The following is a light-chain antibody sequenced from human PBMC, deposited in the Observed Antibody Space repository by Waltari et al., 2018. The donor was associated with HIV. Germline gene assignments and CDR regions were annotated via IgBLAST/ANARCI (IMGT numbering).Light chain of an antibody. J-gene: IGLJ1*01. CDR2: DVS. CDR1: SNDVGSSNY. Sequence: QSALTQPASVSGSPGQSITISCTGTSNDVGSSNYVSWHQQHPGAAPQLIIHDVSDRPSGISNRFSGSKSGNTASLTISGLQTEDEADYYCSSYTSSTTYVFGTGTRVTVL. CDR3: SSYTSSTTYV. V-gene: IGLV2-14*03.